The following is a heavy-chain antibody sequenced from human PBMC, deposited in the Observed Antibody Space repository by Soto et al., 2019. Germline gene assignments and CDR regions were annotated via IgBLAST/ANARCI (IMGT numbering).Heavy chain of an antibody. D-gene: IGHD3-3*01. CDR3: ARGLIFGVVTPRSDY. J-gene: IGHJ4*02. CDR1: GFTFTSSA. Sequence: ASVKVSCKASGFTFTSSAVQWVRQARGQRLECMGWIVVGSGNTNYAQKFQERVTVTRNISISTAYMELSSLRFEDTAGYYCARGLIFGVVTPRSDYWGQGTLVTVSS. V-gene: IGHV1-58*01. CDR2: IVVGSGNT.